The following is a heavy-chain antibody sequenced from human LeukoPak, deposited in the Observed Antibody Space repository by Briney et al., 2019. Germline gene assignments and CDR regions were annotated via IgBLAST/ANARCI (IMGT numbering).Heavy chain of an antibody. CDR1: GGTSSSYA. Sequence: SVKAACKAYGGTSSSYATSWVRQAPRQGLEWKGGILPIFGTANYAQKFHGRVTITADESTSTAYMELSSLRSEDTAVYYCARGTAGDYWGQGTLVTVSS. CDR3: ARGTAGDY. J-gene: IGHJ4*02. CDR2: ILPIFGTA. V-gene: IGHV1-69*13.